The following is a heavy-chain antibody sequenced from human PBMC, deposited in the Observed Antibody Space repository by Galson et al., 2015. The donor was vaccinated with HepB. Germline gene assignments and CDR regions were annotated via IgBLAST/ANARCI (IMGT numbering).Heavy chain of an antibody. D-gene: IGHD4-17*01. J-gene: IGHJ2*01. V-gene: IGHV3-30*04. CDR2: ISFSGKYT. CDR3: ARARGAGAGDYENWYFDL. CDR1: GFTINNYP. Sequence: SLRLSCAASGFTINNYPMHWVRQAPGKGLEWVTVISFSGKYTNYADSGKGRFTISRDNSKNTLFLQMNSLRPEDTAVYYCARARGAGAGDYENWYFDLWGRGTLVTVSS.